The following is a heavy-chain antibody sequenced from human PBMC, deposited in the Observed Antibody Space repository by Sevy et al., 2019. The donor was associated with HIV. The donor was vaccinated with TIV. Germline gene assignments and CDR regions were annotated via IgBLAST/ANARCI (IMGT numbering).Heavy chain of an antibody. J-gene: IGHJ4*02. V-gene: IGHV3-21*01. Sequence: GGSLRLSCAASGFTFSNYFINWVRQAPGKGLEWVSSISSGSSYIFYADSVKGRFTMSRDNAKNSLYLHMNSLRAEDTAVYYCAREDYYGSLYYFDYWGPGTLVTVSS. CDR1: GFTFSNYF. CDR2: ISSGSSYI. D-gene: IGHD3-10*01. CDR3: AREDYYGSLYYFDY.